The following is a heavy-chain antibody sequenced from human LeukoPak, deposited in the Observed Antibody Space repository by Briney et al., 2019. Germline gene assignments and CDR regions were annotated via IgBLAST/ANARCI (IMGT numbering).Heavy chain of an antibody. Sequence: ASVKVSCKAPGYTFTGYYMHWVRQAPGQGLEWMGWINPNSGGTNYAQKFQGWVTMTRDTSISTAYMELSRLRSDDTAVYYCARGHRSDSGSSIDYWGQGTLVTVSS. V-gene: IGHV1-2*04. D-gene: IGHD1-26*01. CDR2: INPNSGGT. CDR1: GYTFTGYY. CDR3: ARGHRSDSGSSIDY. J-gene: IGHJ4*02.